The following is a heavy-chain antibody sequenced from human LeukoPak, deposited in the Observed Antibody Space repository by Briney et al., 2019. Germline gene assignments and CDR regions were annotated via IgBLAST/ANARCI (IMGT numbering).Heavy chain of an antibody. Sequence: PGGSLRLSCAASGFTFSSYWMSWVRQAPGKGLEWVANIKQDGSEKYYVDSVKGRFTISRDNSKNTLYLQMNSLRAEDTAVYYCARDHTRLYCSSTSCHRSQTNHDAFDIWGQGTMVTVSS. V-gene: IGHV3-7*01. J-gene: IGHJ3*02. CDR3: ARDHTRLYCSSTSCHRSQTNHDAFDI. D-gene: IGHD2-2*02. CDR1: GFTFSSYW. CDR2: IKQDGSEK.